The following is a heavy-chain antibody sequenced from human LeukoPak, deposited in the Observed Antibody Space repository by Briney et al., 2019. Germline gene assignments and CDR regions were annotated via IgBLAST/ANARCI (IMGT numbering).Heavy chain of an antibody. CDR2: ISGNAGST. Sequence: GGSLRLSCAASGFTFSSYAMSWVRQAPGKGLEWVSGISGNAGSTYYADSVKGRFTISRDNSKNTLYLQMNSLRAEDTAVYYCAKELIAAAGAGYYYGMDVWGQGTTVTVSS. V-gene: IGHV3-23*01. CDR1: GFTFSSYA. CDR3: AKELIAAAGAGYYYGMDV. J-gene: IGHJ6*02. D-gene: IGHD6-13*01.